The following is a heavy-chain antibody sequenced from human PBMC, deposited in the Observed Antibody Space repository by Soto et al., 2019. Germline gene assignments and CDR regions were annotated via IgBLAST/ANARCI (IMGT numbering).Heavy chain of an antibody. D-gene: IGHD6-19*01. Sequence: PGGSVRLSCAASGFTFSSYSMNWVRQAPGKGLECVSYITGGSTIYYADSVKGRFTVSRDNAENSLYLQMNSLRDEDTAVYYCARGPNTAVAGRFDYWGQGTLVTVSS. CDR1: GFTFSSYS. V-gene: IGHV3-48*02. J-gene: IGHJ4*02. CDR2: ITGGSTI. CDR3: ARGPNTAVAGRFDY.